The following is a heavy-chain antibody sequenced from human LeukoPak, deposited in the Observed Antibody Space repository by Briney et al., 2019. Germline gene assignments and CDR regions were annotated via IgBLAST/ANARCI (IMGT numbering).Heavy chain of an antibody. D-gene: IGHD3-22*01. CDR3: ARGLYDSSGYFDY. V-gene: IGHV4-34*01. Sequence: SETLSLTCAVYGGSFSGYYWSWIRQPPGKGLEWIGEINHSGSTNYNPSLKSRVTISVDTSKNQFSLKLSSVTAADTAVYYCARGLYDSSGYFDYWGQGTLVTVSP. CDR1: GGSFSGYY. CDR2: INHSGST. J-gene: IGHJ4*02.